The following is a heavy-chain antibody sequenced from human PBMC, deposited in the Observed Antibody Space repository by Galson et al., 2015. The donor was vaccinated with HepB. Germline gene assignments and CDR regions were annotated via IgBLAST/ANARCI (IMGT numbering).Heavy chain of an antibody. V-gene: IGHV3-33*01. CDR1: GFTFSSYG. CDR2: IWYDGSNK. D-gene: IGHD2-21*01. J-gene: IGHJ4*02. Sequence: SLRLSCAASGFTFSSYGMHWVRQAPGKGLEWVAVIWYDGSNKYYADSVKGRFTISRDNSKNTLYLQMNSLRAEDTAVYYCARDSYCGGDCYYFDYWGQGTLVTVSS. CDR3: ARDSYCGGDCYYFDY.